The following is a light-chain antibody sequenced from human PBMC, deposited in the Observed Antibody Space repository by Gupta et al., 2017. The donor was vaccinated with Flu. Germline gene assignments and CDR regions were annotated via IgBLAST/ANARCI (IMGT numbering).Light chain of an antibody. J-gene: IGKJ4*01. Sequence: DIQMTQSPSSLSASVGDRVTITCQASQDIKDYLNWYQQRPGKAPKLLIYDASNLETGVPSRFSGSGSGTHFTFTISSLQPEDVTTYYCQQYDNLPPLTFGGGT. CDR3: QQYDNLPPLT. CDR2: DAS. V-gene: IGKV1-33*01. CDR1: QDIKDY.